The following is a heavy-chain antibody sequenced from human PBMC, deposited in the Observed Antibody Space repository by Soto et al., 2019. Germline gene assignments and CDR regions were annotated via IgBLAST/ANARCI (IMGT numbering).Heavy chain of an antibody. CDR2: IYYSGST. D-gene: IGHD3-10*01. CDR1: GGSISSSSYY. Sequence: PSETLSLTCTVSGGSISSSSYYWGWIRQPPGKGLEWIGSIYYSGSTYYNPSLKSRVTISVDTSKNQFSLKLSSVTAADTAVYYCARRITMVRGVMLHNWFDPWGQGTLVTVSS. V-gene: IGHV4-39*01. CDR3: ARRITMVRGVMLHNWFDP. J-gene: IGHJ5*02.